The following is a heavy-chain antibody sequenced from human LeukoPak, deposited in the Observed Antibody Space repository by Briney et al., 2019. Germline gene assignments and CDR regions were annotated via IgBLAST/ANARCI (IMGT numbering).Heavy chain of an antibody. D-gene: IGHD3-22*01. CDR3: AKRGVVIRVILVGFHKEAYCFDS. Sequence: GGSLRLSCAVSGITLSNYGMSWVRQAPGKGLEWVAGISDSGGSTNYADSVKGRFTVSRDNPKNTLYLQMNSLRAEDTAVYFCAKRGVVIRVILVGFHKEAYCFDSWGQGALVTVSS. J-gene: IGHJ4*02. CDR2: ISDSGGST. CDR1: GITLSNYG. V-gene: IGHV3-23*01.